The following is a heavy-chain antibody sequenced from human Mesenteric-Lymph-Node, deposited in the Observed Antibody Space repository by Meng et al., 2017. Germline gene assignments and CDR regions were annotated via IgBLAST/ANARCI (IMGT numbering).Heavy chain of an antibody. CDR3: ASRAEIVVVPAAVSTHPYYYYGMDV. CDR2: IIPIFGTA. Sequence: SVKVSCKASGGTFSSYAISWVRQAPGQGLEWMGGIIPIFGTANYAQKFQGRVTITADKSTSTAYMELSSLRSEDTAVYYCASRAEIVVVPAAVSTHPYYYYGMDVWGQGTTVTVSS. CDR1: GGTFSSYA. D-gene: IGHD2-2*01. J-gene: IGHJ6*02. V-gene: IGHV1-69*06.